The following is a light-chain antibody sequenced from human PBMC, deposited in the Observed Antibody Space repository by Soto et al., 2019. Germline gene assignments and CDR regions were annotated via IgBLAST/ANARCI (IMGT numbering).Light chain of an antibody. CDR3: SSYTSSSTLL. CDR1: TSDVGGYNY. Sequence: QSALAQPASVSGSPGQSITISCTGTTSDVGGYNYVSWYQQHPGKAPKLMIYEVTYRPSGVSHRFSGSKSGNTAALTISGLQAEDEADYYCSSYTSSSTLLFGGGTKVTVL. V-gene: IGLV2-14*01. CDR2: EVT. J-gene: IGLJ2*01.